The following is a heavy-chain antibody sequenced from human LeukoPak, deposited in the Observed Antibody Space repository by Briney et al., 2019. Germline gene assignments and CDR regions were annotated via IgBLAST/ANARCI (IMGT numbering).Heavy chain of an antibody. D-gene: IGHD3-10*01. CDR3: ARLIGVRGVIATYYYYYMDV. V-gene: IGHV4-34*01. CDR2: INHSGST. CDR1: GGSFSGYY. Sequence: ASETLSLTCAVYGGSFSGYYWSWIRQPPGKGLEWIGEINHSGSTNYNPSLKSRVTISVDTSKNQFSLKLSSVTAADTAVYYCARLIGVRGVIATYYYYYMDVWGKGTTVTISS. J-gene: IGHJ6*03.